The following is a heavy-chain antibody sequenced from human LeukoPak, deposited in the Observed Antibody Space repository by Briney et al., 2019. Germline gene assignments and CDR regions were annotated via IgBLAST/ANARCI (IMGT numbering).Heavy chain of an antibody. CDR2: IKFDGSDK. Sequence: GGSLRLSCAASGFTFSNYWMSWVRQAPWKGLEWEANIKFDGSDKFYVDSVKGRFTISRDNAKNLLYLQMSSLRAEDTAVYYCSRGSYDLWSGFSYWGQGTLVTVSS. J-gene: IGHJ4*02. D-gene: IGHD3-3*01. CDR1: GFTFSNYW. CDR3: SRGSYDLWSGFSY. V-gene: IGHV3-7*01.